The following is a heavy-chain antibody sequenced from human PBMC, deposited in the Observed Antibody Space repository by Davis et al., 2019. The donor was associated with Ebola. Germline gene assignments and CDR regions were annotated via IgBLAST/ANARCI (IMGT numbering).Heavy chain of an antibody. J-gene: IGHJ2*01. Sequence: MPSETLSLTCTVSGYSISSGHNWGWIRQPPGKGLEWIGSVYYSGSTYYNPSLRARVTISVDRSKNHFSLRLTSVTAADTAVYFCARLPVCGGDCYIVGWYFDLWGRGTLVTVSS. CDR1: GYSISSGHN. CDR2: VYYSGST. D-gene: IGHD2-21*01. CDR3: ARLPVCGGDCYIVGWYFDL. V-gene: IGHV4-38-2*02.